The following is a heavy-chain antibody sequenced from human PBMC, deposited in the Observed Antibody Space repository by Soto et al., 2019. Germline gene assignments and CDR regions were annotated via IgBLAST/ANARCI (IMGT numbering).Heavy chain of an antibody. CDR2: IYWDDDK. V-gene: IGHV2-5*02. D-gene: IGHD3-22*01. J-gene: IGHJ4*02. CDR1: XFSLSTSGVG. CDR3: AHRRVTMIVVDYYFDY. Sequence: SGPTLVNPTQTLTLTCTFSXFSLSTSGVGVGWIRQPPGKALEWLALIYWDDDKRYSPSLKSRLTITKDTSKNQVVLTMTNMDPVDTATYYCAHRRVTMIVVDYYFDYWGQGTLVTVSS.